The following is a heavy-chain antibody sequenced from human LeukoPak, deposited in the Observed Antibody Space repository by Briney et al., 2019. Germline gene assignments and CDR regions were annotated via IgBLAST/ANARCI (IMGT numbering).Heavy chain of an antibody. CDR3: AKDNYYDSSGYCNFDY. V-gene: IGHV3-7*03. CDR2: INQDGSEK. CDR1: GITFSRFW. D-gene: IGHD3-22*01. J-gene: IGHJ4*02. Sequence: GGSLRLSCAASGITFSRFWMSWVRQAPGKGLQWVANINQDGSEKHYVDSVKGRFTISRDNSKNTLYLHMNSLRAEDTAVYYCAKDNYYDSSGYCNFDYWGQGTLVTVSS.